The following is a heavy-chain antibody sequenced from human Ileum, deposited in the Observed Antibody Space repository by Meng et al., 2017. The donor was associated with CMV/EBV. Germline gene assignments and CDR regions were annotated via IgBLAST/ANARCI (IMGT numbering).Heavy chain of an antibody. CDR2: IHPTGTT. CDR3: ARAAARGVPVDL. Sequence: QLQESGQRLLQPSETLSLTCTVTGGSLTSYYWTWIRQPAGKGLEWIGRIHPTGTTDDNPSLRSRVSMSLDKSKNQFSLKLTSVTAADTAVYYCARAAARGVPVDLWGQGTLVTVSS. J-gene: IGHJ5*02. D-gene: IGHD3-10*01. V-gene: IGHV4-4*07. CDR1: GGSLTSYY.